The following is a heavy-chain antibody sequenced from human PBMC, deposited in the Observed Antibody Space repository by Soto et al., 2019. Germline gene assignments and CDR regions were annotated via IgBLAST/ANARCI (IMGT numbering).Heavy chain of an antibody. J-gene: IGHJ4*02. CDR1: GYTFTSYY. Sequence: QVQLVQSGAEVKKPGASVNVSCKASGYTFTSYYMHWVRQAPGQGLEWMGTINPNTGSTNYARDFQGRLTMTRDTSTSTVYMELSSLTSEDTAVYSCARGLLNSGYLEYYFDYWGQGTLVTVSS. V-gene: IGHV1-46*01. CDR3: ARGLLNSGYLEYYFDY. D-gene: IGHD3-22*01. CDR2: INPNTGST.